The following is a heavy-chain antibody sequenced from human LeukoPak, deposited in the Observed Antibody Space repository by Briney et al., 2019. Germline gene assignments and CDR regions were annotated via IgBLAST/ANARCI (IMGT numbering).Heavy chain of an antibody. CDR3: AKDPLDYGDYGGYFDY. D-gene: IGHD4-17*01. CDR2: ISGSGGST. Sequence: GGSLRLSCAASGFTFSSYAMSWVRQAPGKGLEWVSAISGSGGSTYYADSVKSRFTISRDNSKNTLYLQMNSLRAEDTAVYYCAKDPLDYGDYGGYFDYWGQGTLVTVSS. J-gene: IGHJ4*02. V-gene: IGHV3-23*01. CDR1: GFTFSSYA.